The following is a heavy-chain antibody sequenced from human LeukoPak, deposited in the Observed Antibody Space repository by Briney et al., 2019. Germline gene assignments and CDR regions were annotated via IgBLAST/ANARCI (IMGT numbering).Heavy chain of an antibody. D-gene: IGHD4-23*01. V-gene: IGHV1-69*04. CDR1: GGTFSSYT. J-gene: IGHJ4*02. CDR2: IIPILGIA. Sequence: SVKVSCKASGGTFSSYTISWVRQAPGQGLEWMGRIIPILGIANYAQKFQGRVTITADKSTSTAYMELSSLRSEDAAVYYCARDLLRNSLCYWGQGTLVTVSS. CDR3: ARDLLRNSLCY.